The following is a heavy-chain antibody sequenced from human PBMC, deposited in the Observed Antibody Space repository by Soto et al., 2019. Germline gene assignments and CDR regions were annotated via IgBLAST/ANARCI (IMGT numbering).Heavy chain of an antibody. CDR2: ISAYNGNT. D-gene: IGHD3-3*01. CDR3: ARESTSYPGFLEWLSHYVGY. V-gene: IGHV1-18*01. CDR1: GYTFTSYG. Sequence: QVQLVQSGAEVKKPGASVKVSCKASGYTFTSYGISWVRQAPGQGLEWMGWISAYNGNTNYAQKLQGRVTMTTDTSTSTAYMELRSLRSDDTAVYYCARESTSYPGFLEWLSHYVGYWGQGTLVTVSS. J-gene: IGHJ4*02.